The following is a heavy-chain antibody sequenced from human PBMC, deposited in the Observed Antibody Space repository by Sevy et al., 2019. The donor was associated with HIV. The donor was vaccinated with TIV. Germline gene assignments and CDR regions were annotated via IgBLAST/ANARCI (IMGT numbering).Heavy chain of an antibody. CDR1: GFTFSSYN. Sequence: GGPLRLSCAASGFTFSSYNMNWVRQAPGKGLECISFISSGGHTIYYADSVKGRFTISRDSAKNSVYLQMNSLRVEDTAVYYCARDGGYSDYGMDVWGQGTTVTVSS. D-gene: IGHD2-15*01. J-gene: IGHJ6*02. CDR3: ARDGGYSDYGMDV. V-gene: IGHV3-48*01. CDR2: ISSGGHTI.